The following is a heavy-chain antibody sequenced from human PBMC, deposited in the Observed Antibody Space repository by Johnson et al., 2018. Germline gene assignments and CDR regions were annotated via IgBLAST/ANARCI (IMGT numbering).Heavy chain of an antibody. Sequence: VQLVESGGGVVQPGRSLRLSCAASGFTFSSYGMHWVRQAPGKGLEWVAVIWYDGSNKYYADSVKGRFTISRDNSKNTLYLQMNSLGAEDKAVYYCARERITIFGVVEYYYYGMDVWGKGTTVTVSS. CDR2: IWYDGSNK. CDR3: ARERITIFGVVEYYYYGMDV. J-gene: IGHJ6*04. D-gene: IGHD3-3*01. CDR1: GFTFSSYG. V-gene: IGHV3-33*01.